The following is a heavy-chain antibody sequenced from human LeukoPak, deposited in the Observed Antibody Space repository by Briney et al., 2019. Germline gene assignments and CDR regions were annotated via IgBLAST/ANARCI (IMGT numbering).Heavy chain of an antibody. CDR2: IYAGGRT. D-gene: IGHD3-9*01. CDR3: ARAVEYYDILTGYAQYYFDY. J-gene: IGHJ4*02. CDR1: GFTVSGNF. Sequence: RSGGSLRLSCAASGFTVSGNFLNWDRQAPGKGLEWVSVIYAGGRTYYADSVQGRFIISRDTSKNTLSLQMNSLRAEDTAVYYCARAVEYYDILTGYAQYYFDYWGRGTLVTVSS. V-gene: IGHV3-53*01.